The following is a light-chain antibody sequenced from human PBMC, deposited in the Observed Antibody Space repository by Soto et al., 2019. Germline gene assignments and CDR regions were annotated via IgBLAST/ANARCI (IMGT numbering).Light chain of an antibody. CDR2: EVS. CDR1: SSDVGSYNL. Sequence: QSALAQPASVSGSPGQSITISCTGASSDVGSYNLVSWYQQHPGKAPKLMIYEVSKRPSGVSNRFSGSKSGNTASLTISGLQAEDEADYYCCSYAGSSGYVFGTGTKVTV. CDR3: CSYAGSSGYV. V-gene: IGLV2-23*02. J-gene: IGLJ1*01.